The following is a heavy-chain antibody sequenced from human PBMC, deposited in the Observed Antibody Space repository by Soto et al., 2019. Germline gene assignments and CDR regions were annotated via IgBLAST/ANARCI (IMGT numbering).Heavy chain of an antibody. Sequence: EVQLLESGGGLVQPGGSLRLSCAASGFTFSSFAMSWVRQAPGKGLEWVSAITSRDSSTYYADSVKGRFTISRDNSKNTLYLQMNSLRVEDTAVYYCAQVSRYDYSSVDLYWGQGTLVTVSS. CDR2: ITSRDSST. V-gene: IGHV3-23*01. CDR3: AQVSRYDYSSVDLY. D-gene: IGHD3-22*01. J-gene: IGHJ4*02. CDR1: GFTFSSFA.